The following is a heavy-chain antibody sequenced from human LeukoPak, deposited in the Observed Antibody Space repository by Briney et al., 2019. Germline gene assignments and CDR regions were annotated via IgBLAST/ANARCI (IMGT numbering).Heavy chain of an antibody. CDR2: ISSSSSYI. CDR3: AKAGSSSWLNWFDP. D-gene: IGHD6-13*01. V-gene: IGHV3-21*04. J-gene: IGHJ5*02. Sequence: GGSLRLSCAASGFTFSSYSMNWVRQAPGKGLEWVSSISSSSSYIYHADSVKGRFTISRDNSKNTLYLQMNSLRAEDTAVYYCAKAGSSSWLNWFDPWGQGTLVTVSS. CDR1: GFTFSSYS.